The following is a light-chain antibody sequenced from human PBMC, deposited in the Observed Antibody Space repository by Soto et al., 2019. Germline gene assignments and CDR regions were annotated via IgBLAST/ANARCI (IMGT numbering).Light chain of an antibody. J-gene: IGLJ1*01. V-gene: IGLV1-51*01. CDR2: DDN. CDR1: SSNIGGNS. Sequence: QSVLTQPPSGSAAPGQKVTISGSGSSSNIGGNSVSWYQQLPGTAPKPLIYDDNKRPSGIPDRFSGSKSGTSATLGITGFQTGDEADYYCGSWDSRLSAYVFGTGTKVTVL. CDR3: GSWDSRLSAYV.